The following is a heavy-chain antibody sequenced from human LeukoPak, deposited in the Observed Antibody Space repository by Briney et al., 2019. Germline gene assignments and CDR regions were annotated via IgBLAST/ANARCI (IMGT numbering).Heavy chain of an antibody. D-gene: IGHD2-2*01. CDR1: GFTFSSFA. V-gene: IGHV3-23*01. Sequence: GGSLRLSCTASGFTFSSFAMHWVRQAPGKGLEWVSLITNSGVTTHYADSVKGRFTISRDNSRSTLYLQLNSLRADDTTLYYCAKARLYCSSGTSSDHPATLTGMDVWGQGTTVTVSS. CDR2: ITNSGVTT. CDR3: AKARLYCSSGTSSDHPATLTGMDV. J-gene: IGHJ6*02.